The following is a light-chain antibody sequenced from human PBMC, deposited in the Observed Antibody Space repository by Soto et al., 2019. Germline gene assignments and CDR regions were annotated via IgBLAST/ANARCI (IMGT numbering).Light chain of an antibody. CDR1: SSDVGGYNY. CDR2: DVS. Sequence: QSALTQPRSVSGSPGQSVTISCTGTSSDVGGYNYVSWYQQHPGKAPKLMIYDVSKRPSGVPDRFSGSKSGNPASLTISGLQAEDEADYYCCSYAGSYTFGVVFGGGTKLTVL. V-gene: IGLV2-11*01. CDR3: CSYAGSYTFGVV. J-gene: IGLJ2*01.